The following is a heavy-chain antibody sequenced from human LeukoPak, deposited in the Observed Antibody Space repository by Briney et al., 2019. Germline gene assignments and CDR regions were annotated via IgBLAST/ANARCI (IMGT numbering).Heavy chain of an antibody. CDR3: AKRAPGYYFDY. D-gene: IGHD6-13*01. CDR1: GFTSSSYV. Sequence: GGSLRLSCEGSGFTSSSYVMSWVRQAPGKGLEWVSRISGSGADTYYVDSVKGRFTISRDNSKNTLYLQMNSLRADDTAVYYCAKRAPGYYFDYWGQGTLVTVSS. CDR2: ISGSGADT. V-gene: IGHV3-23*01. J-gene: IGHJ4*02.